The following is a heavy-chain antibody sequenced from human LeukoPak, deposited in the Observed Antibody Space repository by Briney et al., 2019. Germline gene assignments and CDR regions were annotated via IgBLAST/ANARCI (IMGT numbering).Heavy chain of an antibody. J-gene: IGHJ4*02. CDR2: ISWNSGSI. CDR1: GFTLDDYA. D-gene: IGHD1-26*01. Sequence: PGRSLRLSCAASGFTLDDYAMHWVRQAPGKGLEWVSGISWNSGSIGYADSVKGRFTISRDNAKNSLYLQMNSLRAEDTALYYCAKAGQWELSPSYFDYWGQGTLVTVSS. CDR3: AKAGQWELSPSYFDY. V-gene: IGHV3-9*01.